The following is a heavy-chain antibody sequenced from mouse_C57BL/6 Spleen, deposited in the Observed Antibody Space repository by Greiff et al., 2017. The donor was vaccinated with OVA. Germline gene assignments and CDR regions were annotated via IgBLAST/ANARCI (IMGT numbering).Heavy chain of an antibody. Sequence: EVQVVESGGGLVKPGGSLKLSCAASGFTFSSYAMSWVRQTPEKRLEWVATISDGGSYTYYPDNVKGRFTISRDNAKNNLYLQMSHLKSEDTAMYYCARDGNYPPYAMDYWGQGTSVTVSS. CDR3: ARDGNYPPYAMDY. CDR2: ISDGGSYT. D-gene: IGHD2-1*01. V-gene: IGHV5-4*01. CDR1: GFTFSSYA. J-gene: IGHJ4*01.